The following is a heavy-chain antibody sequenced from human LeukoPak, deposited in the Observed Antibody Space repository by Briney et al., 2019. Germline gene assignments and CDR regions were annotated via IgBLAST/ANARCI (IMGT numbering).Heavy chain of an antibody. Sequence: SETLSLTCTVSGGSISSSSYYWGWIRQPPGKGLEWIGSIYYSGSTYYNPSLKSRVTILVDTSRNQFSLKLSSVTAADTAVYYCARGVTMVRGVLSGWFDPWGQGTLVTVSS. J-gene: IGHJ5*02. D-gene: IGHD3-10*01. CDR3: ARGVTMVRGVLSGWFDP. CDR2: IYYSGST. V-gene: IGHV4-39*07. CDR1: GGSISSSSYY.